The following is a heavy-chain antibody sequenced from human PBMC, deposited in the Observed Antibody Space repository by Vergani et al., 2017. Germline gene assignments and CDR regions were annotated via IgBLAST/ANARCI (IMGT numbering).Heavy chain of an antibody. CDR2: IYYSGST. V-gene: IGHV4-59*01. Sequence: QLQLQESGPGLVKPSETLSLTCTVSGGSISSYYWSWIRQPPGKGLEWIGYIYYSGSTNYNPSLKSRVTISVDTSKNQFSLKLSSVTAADTAVYYCARAPVRPEGAFDIWGQGTMVTVSS. CDR1: GGSISSYY. CDR3: ARAPVRPEGAFDI. D-gene: IGHD3-10*01. J-gene: IGHJ3*02.